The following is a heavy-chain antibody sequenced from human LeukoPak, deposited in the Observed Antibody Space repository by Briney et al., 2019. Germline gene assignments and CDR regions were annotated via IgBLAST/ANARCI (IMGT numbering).Heavy chain of an antibody. Sequence: PGGSLRLSCAASGFTFSSYSMNWVRQAPGKGLDWVSSISSSSSYIYYADSVKGRFTISRDNAKNSLYLQMNSLRAEDTAVYYCARARSGCSSTSCYVYYYYMDVWGKGTTVTISS. J-gene: IGHJ6*03. CDR2: ISSSSSYI. D-gene: IGHD2-2*01. CDR1: GFTFSSYS. V-gene: IGHV3-21*01. CDR3: ARARSGCSSTSCYVYYYYMDV.